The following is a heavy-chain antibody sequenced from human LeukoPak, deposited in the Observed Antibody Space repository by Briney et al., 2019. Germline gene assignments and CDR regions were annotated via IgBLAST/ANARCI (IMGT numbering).Heavy chain of an antibody. D-gene: IGHD6-13*01. Sequence: PGGSLRLSCAASGFTVSRNYMSWVRQAPGKGLEWVSVIYSGGSTYYADSVKGRFTISRDNSKNTLYLQMNSLRAEDTAVYYCARTFIAASGYFDYWGQGTLVTVSS. V-gene: IGHV3-53*01. CDR1: GFTVSRNY. J-gene: IGHJ4*02. CDR2: IYSGGST. CDR3: ARTFIAASGYFDY.